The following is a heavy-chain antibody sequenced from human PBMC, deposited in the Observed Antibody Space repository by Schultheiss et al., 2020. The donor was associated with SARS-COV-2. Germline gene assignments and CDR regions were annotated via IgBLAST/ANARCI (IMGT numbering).Heavy chain of an antibody. D-gene: IGHD3-3*01. CDR2: IYYSGST. CDR1: GGSISSYY. Sequence: GSLRLSCTVSGGSISSYYWSWIRQPPGKGLEWIGYIYYSGSTYYNPSLKSRVTISVDKSKNQFSLKLSSVTAADTAVYYCARFGLGITIFGVVPGHYYGMDVWGQGTTVTVSS. J-gene: IGHJ6*02. V-gene: IGHV4-59*12. CDR3: ARFGLGITIFGVVPGHYYGMDV.